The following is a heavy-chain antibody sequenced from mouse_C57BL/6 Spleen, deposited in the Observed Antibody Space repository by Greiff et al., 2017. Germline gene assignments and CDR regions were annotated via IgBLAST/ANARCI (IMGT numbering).Heavy chain of an antibody. Sequence: VQLQPPGAELVKPGASVKMSCKASGYTFTSYWITWVKQRPGQGLEWIGDIYPGSGSTNCNEKFKSKATLTVDTSSSTAYMQLSSLTSEDSAVYYCARCDYDWFAYWGQGTLVTVSA. CDR1: GYTFTSYW. J-gene: IGHJ3*01. CDR2: IYPGSGST. V-gene: IGHV1-55*01. CDR3: ARCDYDWFAY. D-gene: IGHD2-4*01.